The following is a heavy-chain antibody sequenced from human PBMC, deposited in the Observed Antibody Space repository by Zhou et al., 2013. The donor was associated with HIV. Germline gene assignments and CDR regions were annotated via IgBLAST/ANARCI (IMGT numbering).Heavy chain of an antibody. Sequence: QVQLVQSGAEVKKPGSSVKVSCKASGGTFSSYAISWVRQAPGQGLEWMGRIIPIFGTANYAQKFQGRVTISADEITGAGYMELSSLRSEDTAMYYCARELGRVYRDGSGYYPLGYWGQGTLVTVSS. CDR3: ARELGRVYRDGSGYYPLGY. V-gene: IGHV1-69*13. J-gene: IGHJ4*02. CDR1: GGTFSSYA. CDR2: IIPIFGTA. D-gene: IGHD5-12*01.